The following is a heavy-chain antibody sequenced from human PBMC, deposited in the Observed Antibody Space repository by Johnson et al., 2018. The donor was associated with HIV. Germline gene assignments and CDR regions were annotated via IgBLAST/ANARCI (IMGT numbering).Heavy chain of an antibody. D-gene: IGHD1-14*01. Sequence: GSEFTFSYYWMHWVRQAPGKGPVWVSHIHNDGRRTTYADSVKGRFTISRDNAKNRVYLQMDNRRVEDTAVYYCARGDRGGFDLWGQGTMVTVSS. V-gene: IGHV3-74*01. CDR1: EFTFSYYW. CDR3: ARGDRGGFDL. J-gene: IGHJ3*01. CDR2: IHNDGRRT.